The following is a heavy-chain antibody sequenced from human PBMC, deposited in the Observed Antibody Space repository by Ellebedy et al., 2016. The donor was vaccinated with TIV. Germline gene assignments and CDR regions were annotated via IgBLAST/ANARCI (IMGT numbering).Heavy chain of an antibody. J-gene: IGHJ4*02. CDR3: ARGKPYGDYPAGFDY. Sequence: SETLSLTCAVYGGSFSGYYWSWIRQPPGKGLEWIGEINHSGSTNYNPSLKSRVTISVDTSKNQFSLKLSSVTAADTAVYYCARGKPYGDYPAGFDYWGQGTLVTVSS. D-gene: IGHD4-17*01. CDR1: GGSFSGYY. CDR2: INHSGST. V-gene: IGHV4-34*01.